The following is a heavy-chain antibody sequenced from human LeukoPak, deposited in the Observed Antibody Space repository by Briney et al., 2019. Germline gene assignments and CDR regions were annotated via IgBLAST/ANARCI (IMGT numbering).Heavy chain of an antibody. Sequence: PSETLSLTCTVSGGSISSYYWSWIRQPPGKGLEWIGYIYYSGSTNYNPSLKSRVTISVDTSKNQFSLKLSSVTAADTAVYYCARPTRGYSYGPIDYWAREPWSPSPQ. CDR2: IYYSGST. D-gene: IGHD5-18*01. CDR1: GGSISSYY. CDR3: ARPTRGYSYGPIDY. V-gene: IGHV4-59*01. J-gene: IGHJ4*02.